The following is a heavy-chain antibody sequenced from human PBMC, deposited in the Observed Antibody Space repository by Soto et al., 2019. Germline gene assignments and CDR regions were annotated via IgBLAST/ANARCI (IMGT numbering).Heavy chain of an antibody. D-gene: IGHD2-21*01. V-gene: IGHV3-23*01. CDR2: ISGSGGST. Sequence: EVQLLESGGGLVQPGGSLRLSCAASGFTFSSYAMSWVRQAPGKGLEGVSAISGSGGSTYYADSVKGRFTISRDNSKNTLYLQMNSLRAEDTAVYYCAKDSDIVVVIANPFGYFDLWGRGTLVTVSS. J-gene: IGHJ2*01. CDR1: GFTFSSYA. CDR3: AKDSDIVVVIANPFGYFDL.